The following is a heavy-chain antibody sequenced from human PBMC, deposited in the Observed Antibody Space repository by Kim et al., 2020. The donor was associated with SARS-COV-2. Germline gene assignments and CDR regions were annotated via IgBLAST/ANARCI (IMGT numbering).Heavy chain of an antibody. J-gene: IGHJ4*02. CDR2: T. D-gene: IGHD3-16*01. V-gene: IGHV3-23*01. Sequence: TFCADAVEGRFIISRDNSKSTLYLQMSSLRADDTAVYYCAKDGTWGGFDSWGQGTLVTVSS. CDR3: AKDGTWGGFDS.